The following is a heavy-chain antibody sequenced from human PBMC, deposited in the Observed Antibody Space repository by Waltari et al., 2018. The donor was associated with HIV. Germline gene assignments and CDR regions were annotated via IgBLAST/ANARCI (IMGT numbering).Heavy chain of an antibody. CDR2: IYTSGST. D-gene: IGHD3-22*01. J-gene: IGHJ3*02. CDR1: GGSISSGSSY. CDR3: ARDRNYYYDSSGYFFNAFDI. Sequence: QVQLQESGPGLVKPSQTLSLTCTVSGGSISSGSSYWSWIRQPAGKGLEWIGRIYTSGSTNYNPSLKSRVTISVDTSKNQFSLKLSSVTAADTAVYYCARDRNYYYDSSGYFFNAFDIWGQGTMVTVSS. V-gene: IGHV4-61*02.